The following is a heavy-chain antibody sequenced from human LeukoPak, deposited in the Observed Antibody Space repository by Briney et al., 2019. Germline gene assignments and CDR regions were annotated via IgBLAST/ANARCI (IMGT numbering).Heavy chain of an antibody. CDR1: GHSFTRYW. D-gene: IGHD1-26*01. J-gene: IGHJ4*02. CDR2: IYPGDSDT. CDR3: ARHSGSYFEGGLDY. Sequence: GESLKISCKGSGHSFTRYWIGWVRQMPGKGLEWIGIIYPGDSDTRYSPSFQGQVTISVDKSVSTAYLQWSSLKASDTAMYYCARHSGSYFEGGLDYWGQGTLVTVSP. V-gene: IGHV5-51*01.